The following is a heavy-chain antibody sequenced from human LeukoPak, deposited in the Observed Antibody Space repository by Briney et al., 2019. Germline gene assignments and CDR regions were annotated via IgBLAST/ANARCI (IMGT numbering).Heavy chain of an antibody. D-gene: IGHD5-18*01. CDR3: ARDAGYGYDRFDY. J-gene: IGHJ4*02. Sequence: GGSLRLSCAASGFIFSSYWMAWVRQAPGKGLERVANIKEDGSEKNYVDSVKGRFTISRDNAKNSLYLQMNSLRAEDTAVYYCARDAGYGYDRFDYWGQGTQVTVSS. CDR1: GFIFSSYW. V-gene: IGHV3-7*01. CDR2: IKEDGSEK.